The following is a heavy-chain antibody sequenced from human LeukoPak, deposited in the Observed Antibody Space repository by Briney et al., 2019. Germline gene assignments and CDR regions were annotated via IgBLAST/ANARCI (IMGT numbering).Heavy chain of an antibody. CDR3: ARGDLGPMVRGVSLYYYYYMDV. CDR2: IIPIFGTA. V-gene: IGHV1-69*01. CDR1: GGTFSSYA. D-gene: IGHD3-10*01. Sequence: SVKVSCKASGGTFSSYAISWVRQAPGQGLEWMGGIIPIFGTANYAQKFQGRVTITADESTSTAYMELSSLRSEDTAVYYCARGDLGPMVRGVSLYYYYYMDVWGKGTTVTVSS. J-gene: IGHJ6*03.